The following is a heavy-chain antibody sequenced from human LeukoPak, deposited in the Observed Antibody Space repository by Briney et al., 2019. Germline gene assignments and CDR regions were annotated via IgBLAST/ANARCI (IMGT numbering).Heavy chain of an antibody. Sequence: PSETLSLTCAVYGGSFSGYYWSWIRQPPGKGLEWIGEINHSGSTNYNPSLKSRVTISVDTSKNQFSLKLSSVTAADTAVYYCARARWFGVLDYWGQGTLVTVSS. CDR2: INHSGST. CDR3: ARARWFGVLDY. CDR1: GGSFSGYY. V-gene: IGHV4-34*01. J-gene: IGHJ4*02. D-gene: IGHD3-10*01.